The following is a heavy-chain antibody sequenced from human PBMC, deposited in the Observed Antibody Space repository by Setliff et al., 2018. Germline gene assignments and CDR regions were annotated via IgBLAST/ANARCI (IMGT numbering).Heavy chain of an antibody. CDR3: ARCGAVAETLDFDN. J-gene: IGHJ4*02. CDR1: GGSISSHS. Sequence: SETLSLTCKVSGGSISSHSWCWIRQPPGKRLERIGNIYYSGSTNYNPSLKRLVTISVDTSKNQYSLKLTSVTAADTAVYYCARCGAVAETLDFDNWGQGTLVTVSS. D-gene: IGHD6-19*01. CDR2: IYYSGST. V-gene: IGHV4-59*11.